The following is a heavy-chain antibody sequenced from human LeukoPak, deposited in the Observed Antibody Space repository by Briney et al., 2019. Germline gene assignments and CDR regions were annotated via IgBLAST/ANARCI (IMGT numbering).Heavy chain of an antibody. J-gene: IGHJ5*02. CDR1: GGTFSSYT. V-gene: IGHV1-69*04. CDR3: ARDSVRTIFGVVISWFDP. D-gene: IGHD3-3*01. CDR2: IIPILGIA. Sequence: SVKVSCKASGGTFSSYTISWVRQAPGQGLEWMERIIPILGIANYAQKFQGRVTITADKSTSTAYMELSSLRSEDTAVYYCARDSVRTIFGVVISWFDPWGQGTLVTVSS.